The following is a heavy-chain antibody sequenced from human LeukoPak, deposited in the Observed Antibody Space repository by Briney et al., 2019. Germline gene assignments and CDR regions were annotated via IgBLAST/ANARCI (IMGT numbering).Heavy chain of an antibody. CDR2: MNPNSGNT. CDR1: GYTFTSYD. D-gene: IGHD4-11*01. Sequence: GASVKVSCKASGYTFTSYDINWVRQATGQGLEWMGWMNPNSGNTGYAQKFQGRVTMTRNTSISTAHMELSSLRSEDTAVYYCARGFITVTTTDAVDFDIWGQGTMVTVSS. CDR3: ARGFITVTTTDAVDFDI. V-gene: IGHV1-8*01. J-gene: IGHJ3*02.